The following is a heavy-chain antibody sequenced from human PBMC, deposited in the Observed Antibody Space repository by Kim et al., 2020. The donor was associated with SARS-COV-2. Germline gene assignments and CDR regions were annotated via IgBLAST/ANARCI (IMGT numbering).Heavy chain of an antibody. Sequence: GGSLRLSCAASGFTFSSYSMRWVRQAPGKGLEWVSDITCDGSNTYYADSVKGRFTISRDNAKNTLYLQMNSLRAEDTAVYYCASDREHGSCGYYAGGFD. CDR2: ITCDGSNT. D-gene: IGHD3-10*01. CDR1: GFTFSSYS. V-gene: IGHV3-30*04. J-gene: IGHJ4*01. CDR3: ASDREHGSCGYYAGGFD.